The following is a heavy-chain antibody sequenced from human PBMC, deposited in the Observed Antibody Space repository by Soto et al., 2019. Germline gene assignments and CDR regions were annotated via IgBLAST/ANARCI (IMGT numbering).Heavy chain of an antibody. CDR2: IYYSGSS. J-gene: IGHJ6*03. CDR1: GGSISSYY. CDR3: AGLQINFDYMDV. V-gene: IGHV4-59*01. Sequence: QVQLQESGPGLVKPSETLSLTCTVSGGSISSYYWTWIRQPPGKGLEWIGDIYYSGSSTYNPSLKSRVTISVDISRNQFSLRLSSVTAADTAVYYCAGLQINFDYMDVWGKETTVTVSS. D-gene: IGHD1-1*01.